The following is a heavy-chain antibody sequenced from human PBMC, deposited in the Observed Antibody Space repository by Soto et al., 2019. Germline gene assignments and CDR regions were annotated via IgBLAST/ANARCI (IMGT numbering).Heavy chain of an antibody. D-gene: IGHD3-10*01. CDR3: ARAGKYYYGSGSPYYYGMDV. J-gene: IGHJ6*02. CDR1: GYTFTSYG. CDR2: ISGYNGNT. Sequence: QVQLVQSGAEVKKPGASVKVSCKASGYTFTSYGVSWLRQAPGQGLEWMGWISGYNGNTNYAQKLQGRVTMTTDTSTSTAYMELRSLRSDDTAVYYCARAGKYYYGSGSPYYYGMDVWGQGITVTVSS. V-gene: IGHV1-18*04.